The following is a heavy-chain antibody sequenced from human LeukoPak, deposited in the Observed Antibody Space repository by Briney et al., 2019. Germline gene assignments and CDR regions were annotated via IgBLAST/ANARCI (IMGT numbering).Heavy chain of an antibody. J-gene: IGHJ6*03. D-gene: IGHD1-26*01. CDR2: IIPIFGTA. V-gene: IGHV1-69*05. CDR1: GGTFSSYA. Sequence: SVKVSCKASGGTFSSYAISWVRQAPGQGLEWMGGIIPIFGTANYAQTFQGRVTITTDESTSTAYMELSSLRSEDTAVYYCARARLIQWDYYYYMDVWGKGTTVTVSS. CDR3: ARARLIQWDYYYYMDV.